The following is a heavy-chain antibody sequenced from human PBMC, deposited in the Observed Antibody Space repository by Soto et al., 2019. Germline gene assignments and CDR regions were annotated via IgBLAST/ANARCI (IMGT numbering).Heavy chain of an antibody. J-gene: IGHJ3*01. V-gene: IGHV3-74*01. CDR3: ARGIRGHYGSDV. Sequence: EVQLVESGGDLVQPGGSLRLSCAASGFIFSSYWMHWVRQAPGKGLVWVSRVKSDGSTYYADSVKGRFTISRDNAKNTLYLQMNSRTVEDTALYYGARGIRGHYGSDVWCQGTMVTVSS. CDR1: GFIFSSYW. CDR2: VKSDGST. D-gene: IGHD3-10*01.